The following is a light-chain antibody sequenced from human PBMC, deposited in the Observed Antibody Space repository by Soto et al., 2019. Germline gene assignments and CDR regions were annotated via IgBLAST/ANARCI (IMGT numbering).Light chain of an antibody. CDR3: SSYTSSSAVV. CDR2: DVS. V-gene: IGLV2-14*01. CDR1: SSDVGGYNY. Sequence: QPASVSGSPGQSITISCTGTSSDVGGYNYVSWYQQHPGKAPKLMIYDVSNRPSGVSNRFSGSKSGNTASLTISGLQAEDEADYYCSSYTSSSAVVFGGGTKVTVL. J-gene: IGLJ2*01.